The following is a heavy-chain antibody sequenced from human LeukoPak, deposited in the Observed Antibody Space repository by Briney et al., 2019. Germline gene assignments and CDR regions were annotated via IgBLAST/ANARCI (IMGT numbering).Heavy chain of an antibody. CDR3: ASGYDYVWGSFHYKGYFDY. CDR1: GFTFSSYW. CDR2: IKQDGSEK. J-gene: IGHJ4*02. D-gene: IGHD3-16*02. Sequence: PGGSLRLSCAASGFTFSSYWMSWVRQAPGKGLEWVANIKQDGSEKYYVDSVRGRFTISRDNAKNSLYLQMNSLRADDTAVYYCASGYDYVWGSFHYKGYFDYWGQGILVTVSS. V-gene: IGHV3-7*01.